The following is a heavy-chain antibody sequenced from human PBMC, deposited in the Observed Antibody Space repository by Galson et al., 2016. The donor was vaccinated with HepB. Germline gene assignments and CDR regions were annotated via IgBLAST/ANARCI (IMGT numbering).Heavy chain of an antibody. J-gene: IGHJ3*02. D-gene: IGHD3-22*01. V-gene: IGHV3-21*01. CDR1: GFTPSSYR. CDR2: ISRGGTYK. Sequence: SLRLSCAASGFTPSSYRINWVRQAPGKGLEWVSSISRGGTYKYYAVSVEGRFTIPRDNSKNSLYLQMNSLRAEDTAVYFCARDKSSGYSDAFDMWGQGTMVTVSS. CDR3: ARDKSSGYSDAFDM.